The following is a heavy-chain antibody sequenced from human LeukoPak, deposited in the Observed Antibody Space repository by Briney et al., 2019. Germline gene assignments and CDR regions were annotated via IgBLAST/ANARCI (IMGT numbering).Heavy chain of an antibody. V-gene: IGHV4-61*08. CDR3: AREREYSSSLGPFDY. J-gene: IGHJ4*02. Sequence: SETLSLTCAVSGGSISSGGYSWSWIRQPPGKGLEWIGYIYYSGSTNYNPSLKSRVTISVDTSKNQFSLKLSSVTAADTAVYYCAREREYSSSLGPFDYWGQGTLVTVSS. CDR1: GGSISSGGYS. CDR2: IYYSGST. D-gene: IGHD6-13*01.